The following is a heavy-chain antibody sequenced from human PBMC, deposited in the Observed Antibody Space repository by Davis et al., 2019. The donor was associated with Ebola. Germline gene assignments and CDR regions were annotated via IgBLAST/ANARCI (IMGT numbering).Heavy chain of an antibody. CDR1: GYTFTNYW. D-gene: IGHD6-19*01. J-gene: IGHJ4*02. Sequence: GESLKISCKASGYTFTNYWVGWVRQMPGKGLEWMGIIYPGDSDAIYNPSFQGQVTISVDKSITTAYLQWSSLKASDTAMYYCARHRVSGPHTVAGTYYFDYWGQGTLVAVSS. V-gene: IGHV5-51*01. CDR2: IYPGDSDA. CDR3: ARHRVSGPHTVAGTYYFDY.